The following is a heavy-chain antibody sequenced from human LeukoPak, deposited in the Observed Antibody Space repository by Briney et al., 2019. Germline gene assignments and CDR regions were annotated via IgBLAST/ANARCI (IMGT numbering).Heavy chain of an antibody. CDR1: GVSIRSYY. V-gene: IGHV4-59*01. CDR2: ISYSGGT. Sequence: SETLSLTCTVCGVSIRSYYWRWISQSPGKGGEWIGYISYSGGTKYNTSLKRRATISLETSKKKFSLQWRSVGAAHAPLYYCVRGERLGWDYWVQGSLVAVCS. CDR3: VRGERLGWDY. D-gene: IGHD1-1*01. J-gene: IGHJ4*02.